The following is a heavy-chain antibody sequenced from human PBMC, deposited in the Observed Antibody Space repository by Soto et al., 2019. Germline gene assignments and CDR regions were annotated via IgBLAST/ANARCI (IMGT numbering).Heavy chain of an antibody. V-gene: IGHV6-1*01. CDR3: ARGHQGLDY. CDR1: GDSVSSNSAA. CDR2: TYYRSKWFN. J-gene: IGHJ4*02. Sequence: SQTLSLTCAISGDSVSSNSAAWNWIRQPPSRCLEWLGRTYYRSKWFNNYALSVKSRITINPDTSKNHFSLQLNSVTPEDTAVYYCARGHQGLDYWGQGTLVTVSS.